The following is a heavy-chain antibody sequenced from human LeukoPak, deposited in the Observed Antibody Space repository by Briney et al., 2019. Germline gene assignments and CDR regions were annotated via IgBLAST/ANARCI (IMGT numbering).Heavy chain of an antibody. V-gene: IGHV4-59*12. CDR3: ARFTIRHDAFDI. CDR2: IYYSGST. D-gene: IGHD3-3*01. Sequence: SETLSLTCTVSGGSISSYYWSWIRQPPGKGLEWIGYIYYSGSTNYNPSLKSRVTMSVDTSKNQFSLKLSSVTAADTAVYYCARFTIRHDAFDIWGQGTMVTVS. CDR1: GGSISSYY. J-gene: IGHJ3*02.